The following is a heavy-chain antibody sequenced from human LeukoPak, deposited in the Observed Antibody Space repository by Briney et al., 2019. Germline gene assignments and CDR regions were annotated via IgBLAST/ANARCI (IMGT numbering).Heavy chain of an antibody. CDR3: ARTDPGGGYIDY. D-gene: IGHD3-10*01. CDR2: IYYSGST. Sequence: SGTLSLTCTVSGGSISSSSYYWGWIRQPPGKGLEWIGSIYYSGSTYYNPSLKSRVTISVDTSKNQFSLKLSSVTAADTAVYYCARTDPGGGYIDYWGQGTLVTVSS. V-gene: IGHV4-39*07. J-gene: IGHJ4*02. CDR1: GGSISSSSYY.